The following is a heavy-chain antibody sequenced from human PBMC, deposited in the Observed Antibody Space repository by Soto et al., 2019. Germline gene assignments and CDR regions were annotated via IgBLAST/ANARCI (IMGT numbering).Heavy chain of an antibody. V-gene: IGHV4-34*01. CDR1: GGSFSGYY. Sequence: SETLSLTCAVYGGSFSGYYWSWIRQPPGKGLEWIGEINHSGSTIYNPSLKNRVTISVDTSKNQFSLKLSSVTAADTAVYYCARVRRYGGPTGDYWGQGTLVTVSS. D-gene: IGHD1-26*01. CDR3: ARVRRYGGPTGDY. J-gene: IGHJ4*02. CDR2: INHSGST.